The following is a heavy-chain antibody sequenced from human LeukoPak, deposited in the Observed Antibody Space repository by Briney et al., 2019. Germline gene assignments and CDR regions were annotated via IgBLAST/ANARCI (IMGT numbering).Heavy chain of an antibody. D-gene: IGHD3-22*01. V-gene: IGHV3-7*01. CDR3: ASSGGPERGYYDSSGFPPPPGYYFDY. J-gene: IGHJ4*02. CDR1: GFTFSSYW. CDR2: IKQDGSEK. Sequence: GGSLRLSCAASGFTFSSYWMSWVRQAPGKGLEWVANIKQDGSEKYYVDSVKGRFTISRGNAKNSLYLQMNSLRAEDTAVYYCASSGGPERGYYDSSGFPPPPGYYFDYWGQGTLVTVSS.